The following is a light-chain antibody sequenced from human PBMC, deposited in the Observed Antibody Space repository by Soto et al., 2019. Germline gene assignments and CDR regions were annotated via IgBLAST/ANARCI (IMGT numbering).Light chain of an antibody. Sequence: QSVLTQPASASDSPGQSSTISRSRTNSGGGGYNSVSWYQQPAATAPKLLFPELSTRPTGVSNRFSGSKSGHTASLTISGHHAEDEADYYCTSYTSISTYVFGTGTKVTVL. V-gene: IGLV2-14*01. CDR1: NSGGGGYNS. CDR2: ELS. J-gene: IGLJ1*01. CDR3: TSYTSISTYV.